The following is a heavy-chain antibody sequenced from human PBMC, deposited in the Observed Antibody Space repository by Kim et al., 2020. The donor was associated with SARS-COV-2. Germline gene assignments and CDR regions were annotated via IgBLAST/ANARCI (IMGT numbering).Heavy chain of an antibody. J-gene: IGHJ4*02. CDR2: ISPTGGST. V-gene: IGHV3-23*01. Sequence: GGSLRLSCATSGFASGSYPMAWLRQAPAKGLEWVSTISPTGGSTASADSVKGRFTISRDNSENTLYLHMSSLRAEDTAVYYCARVARGCNGGSCYSVDYWGQGILVAVSS. CDR1: GFASGSYP. CDR3: ARVARGCNGGSCYSVDY. D-gene: IGHD2-15*01.